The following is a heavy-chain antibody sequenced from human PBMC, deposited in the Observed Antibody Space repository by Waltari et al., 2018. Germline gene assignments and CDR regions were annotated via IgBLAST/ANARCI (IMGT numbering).Heavy chain of an antibody. Sequence: QVQLQQWGAGLLKPSETLSLTCAVYGGSFSGYYWRWIRQPPGKGLEWIGEINHSGSTNYNPSLKSRVTISVDTSKNQFSLKLSSVTAADTAVYYCARAGDSSGWYNYFDYWGQGTLVTVSS. J-gene: IGHJ4*02. V-gene: IGHV4-34*01. CDR3: ARAGDSSGWYNYFDY. CDR2: INHSGST. D-gene: IGHD6-19*01. CDR1: GGSFSGYY.